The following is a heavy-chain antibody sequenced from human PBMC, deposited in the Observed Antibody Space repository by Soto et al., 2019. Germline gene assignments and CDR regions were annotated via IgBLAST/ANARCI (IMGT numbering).Heavy chain of an antibody. CDR2: FDPEDGET. CDR3: ATGRRITIFGVVIMSTYYYYGMDV. CDR1: GYTLTELS. D-gene: IGHD3-3*01. J-gene: IGHJ6*02. Sequence: ASVKVSCKVSGYTLTELSMHWVRQAPGKGLEWMGGFDPEDGETIYAQKFQGRVTMTEDTSTDTAYMELSSLRSEDTAVYYCATGRRITIFGVVIMSTYYYYGMDVWGQGTTVTVSS. V-gene: IGHV1-24*01.